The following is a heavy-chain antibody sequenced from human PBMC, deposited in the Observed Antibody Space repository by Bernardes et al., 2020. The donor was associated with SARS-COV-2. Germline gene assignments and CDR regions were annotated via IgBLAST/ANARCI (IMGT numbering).Heavy chain of an antibody. D-gene: IGHD3-22*01. Sequence: SETLSLTCSVSGGSVSSYHWRRIRQPAGKGLEWIGHIYSSGSTNYNPSLKSRVTMSVDRSKNQLSLNLNSVTAADTAVYYCARDGPYSGYYSLDYWGQGTLVTVSS. J-gene: IGHJ4*02. CDR1: GGSVSSYH. CDR2: IYSSGST. V-gene: IGHV4-4*07. CDR3: ARDGPYSGYYSLDY.